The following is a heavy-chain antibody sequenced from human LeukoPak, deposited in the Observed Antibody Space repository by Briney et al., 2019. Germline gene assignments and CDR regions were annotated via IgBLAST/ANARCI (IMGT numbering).Heavy chain of an antibody. J-gene: IGHJ6*04. CDR3: AELGITMIGGV. Sequence: PGGSLRLSCAASGFTFSSYEMHWVRQAPGKGLEWLAYITSDSTIYQADSVKGRFTISRDNAKNSLYLQMNSLRAEDTAVYYCAELGITMIGGVWGKGTTVTISS. D-gene: IGHD3-10*02. CDR1: GFTFSSYE. V-gene: IGHV3-48*03. CDR2: ITSDSTI.